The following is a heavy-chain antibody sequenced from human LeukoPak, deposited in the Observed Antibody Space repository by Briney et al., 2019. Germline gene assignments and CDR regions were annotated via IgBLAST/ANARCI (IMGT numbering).Heavy chain of an antibody. CDR2: MNPNSGNT. Sequence: GPSVKVSCKASGYTFTSYDIHWVRQATGQGLEWMGWMNPNSGNTGYAQKFQGRVTMTRNTSISTAYMELSSLRSEDTAVYYCARSASRGFLKRFDPWGQGTLVTVSS. V-gene: IGHV1-8*01. D-gene: IGHD3-10*01. CDR1: GYTFTSYD. J-gene: IGHJ5*02. CDR3: ARSASRGFLKRFDP.